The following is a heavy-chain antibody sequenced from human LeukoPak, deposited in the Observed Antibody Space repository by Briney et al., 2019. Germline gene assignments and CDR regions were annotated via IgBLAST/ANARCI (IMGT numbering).Heavy chain of an antibody. Sequence: SGGSLRLSCAASGFIFSSYAMSWVRQAPGKGLEWVSVISGGGDTTYYADSVKGRFTISRDNAKNTLFLQMNSLRAEDTAVYYCAKESPYCGGDCYPDYWGQGTLVTVSS. J-gene: IGHJ4*02. CDR3: AKESPYCGGDCYPDY. V-gene: IGHV3-23*01. CDR2: ISGGGDTT. CDR1: GFIFSSYA. D-gene: IGHD2-21*02.